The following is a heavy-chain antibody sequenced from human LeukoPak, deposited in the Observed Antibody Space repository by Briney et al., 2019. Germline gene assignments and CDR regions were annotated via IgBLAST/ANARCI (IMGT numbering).Heavy chain of an antibody. CDR1: GFTFSSYA. CDR2: ISGSGGST. CDR3: AKDPTQEVPAAIDY. V-gene: IGHV3-23*01. J-gene: IGHJ4*02. D-gene: IGHD2-2*01. Sequence: GGSLRLSCAASGFTFSSYAMSWVRQAPGKGLDTVSAISGSGGSTYYADSVKGRFTISRDNSKNTLYLQMNSLRAEDTAVYYCAKDPTQEVPAAIDYWGQETLVTVSS.